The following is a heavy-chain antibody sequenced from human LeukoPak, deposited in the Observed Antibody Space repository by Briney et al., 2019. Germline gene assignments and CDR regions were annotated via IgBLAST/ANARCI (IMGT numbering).Heavy chain of an antibody. CDR2: ISYDGINK. D-gene: IGHD3-9*01. V-gene: IGHV3-30*04. J-gene: IGHJ4*02. CDR3: ARVSLTGYFAFDY. Sequence: SCKASGGTFSTYAIHWVRQAPGKGLEWVAVISYDGINKYYADSVKGRFTISRDNAKNSLYLQMNSLRVEDTAVYYCARVSLTGYFAFDYWGQGTLVTVSS. CDR1: GGTFSTYA.